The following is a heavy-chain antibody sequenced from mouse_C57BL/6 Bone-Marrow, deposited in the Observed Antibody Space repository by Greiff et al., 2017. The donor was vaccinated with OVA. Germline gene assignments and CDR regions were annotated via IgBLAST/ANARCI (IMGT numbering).Heavy chain of an antibody. Sequence: QVQLKQSGPELVKPGASVKISCKASGYSFTSYYIPWVKQRPGQGLEWIGWIYPGSGNTKYNEKFKGKATLTADTSSSTAYMQLSSLPSEDSAVYYCARPAQAAYYYAMDYWGQGTSVTVSS. CDR1: GYSFTSYY. J-gene: IGHJ4*01. CDR2: IYPGSGNT. V-gene: IGHV1-66*01. CDR3: ARPAQAAYYYAMDY. D-gene: IGHD3-2*02.